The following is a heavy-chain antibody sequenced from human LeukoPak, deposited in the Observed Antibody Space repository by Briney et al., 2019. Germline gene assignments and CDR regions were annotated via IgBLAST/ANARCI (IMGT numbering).Heavy chain of an antibody. CDR3: ARRGGSGRSFDY. CDR1: GASVSSGGYY. Sequence: SETLSLTCTVSGASVSSGGYYWSWLRQPPGKGLEWIGYIYYSGSTNYNPSLKSRVTISLDTSKNQFSLKVSSVTAADTAVYYCARRGGSGRSFDYWGQGTLVTVSS. V-gene: IGHV4-61*08. J-gene: IGHJ4*02. CDR2: IYYSGST. D-gene: IGHD3-10*01.